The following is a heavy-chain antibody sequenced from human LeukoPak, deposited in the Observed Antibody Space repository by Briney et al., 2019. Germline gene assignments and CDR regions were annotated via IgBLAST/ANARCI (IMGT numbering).Heavy chain of an antibody. CDR3: ARRGYCSSTSCYEYWFDP. CDR1: GGSISSSSYY. CDR2: IYYSGST. J-gene: IGHJ5*02. V-gene: IGHV4-39*01. D-gene: IGHD2-2*01. Sequence: SETLSLTCTVSGGSISSSSYYWGWIRQPPGKGLEWIGIIYYSGSTYYNPSLKSRLTISVDTSKNQFSLKLSSVTATDTAVYYCARRGYCSSTSCYEYWFDPWGQGTLVTVSS.